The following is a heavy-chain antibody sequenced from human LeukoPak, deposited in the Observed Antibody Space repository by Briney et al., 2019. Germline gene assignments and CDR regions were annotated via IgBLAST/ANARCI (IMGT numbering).Heavy chain of an antibody. J-gene: IGHJ4*02. CDR2: IIPILGIA. CDR3: AVPGIAAAGIVLRGVPFDY. D-gene: IGHD6-13*01. Sequence: AASVKVSCKASGGTFSSYAISWVRQAPGQGLEWMGRIIPILGIANYAQKFQGRVTITADKSTSTAYMELSSLRSEDTAVYYCAVPGIAAAGIVLRGVPFDYWGQGTLVTVSS. V-gene: IGHV1-69*04. CDR1: GGTFSSYA.